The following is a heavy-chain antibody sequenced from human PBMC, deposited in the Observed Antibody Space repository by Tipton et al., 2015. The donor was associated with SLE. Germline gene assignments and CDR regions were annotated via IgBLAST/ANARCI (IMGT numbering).Heavy chain of an antibody. CDR2: IYYTGNT. CDR1: GGSISSSSYY. Sequence: TLSLTCTVSGGSISSSSYYWGWIRQPPGKGLEWIGYIYYTGNTNYNPSLKSRVTMSVDTSKSQFSLKLTLVSAADTAIYYCARGFRYSSGPGAYWGQGTLVTVSS. V-gene: IGHV4-61*05. D-gene: IGHD3-22*01. J-gene: IGHJ4*02. CDR3: ARGFRYSSGPGAY.